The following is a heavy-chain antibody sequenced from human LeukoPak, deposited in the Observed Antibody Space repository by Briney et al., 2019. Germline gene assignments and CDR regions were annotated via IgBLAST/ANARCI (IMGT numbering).Heavy chain of an antibody. V-gene: IGHV1-18*01. CDR2: ISAYNGNT. CDR3: ARVRGKRFSMGDSSGYPDY. J-gene: IGHJ4*02. D-gene: IGHD3-22*01. Sequence: ASVKVSCKASGYTFTSYGISWVRQAPGQGLEWMGWISAYNGNTNYAQKLQGRVTMTTDTSTSTAYMELRSLRSDDTAVYYCARVRGKRFSMGDSSGYPDYWGQGTLVTVSS. CDR1: GYTFTSYG.